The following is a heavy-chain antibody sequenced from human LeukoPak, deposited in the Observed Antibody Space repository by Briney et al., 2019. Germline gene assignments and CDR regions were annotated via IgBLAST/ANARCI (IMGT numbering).Heavy chain of an antibody. CDR3: AKSSGIVVVPAAIPGDWFDP. D-gene: IGHD2-2*02. CDR2: ISYDGSNK. V-gene: IGHV3-30*18. Sequence: GGFLRLSCAASGFTFSSYGMHWVRQAPGKGLEWVAVISYDGSNKYYADSVKGRFTISRDNSKNTLYLQMNSLRAEGPAAYYCAKSSGIVVVPAAIPGDWFDPWGQGTWSPSPQ. CDR1: GFTFSSYG. J-gene: IGHJ5*02.